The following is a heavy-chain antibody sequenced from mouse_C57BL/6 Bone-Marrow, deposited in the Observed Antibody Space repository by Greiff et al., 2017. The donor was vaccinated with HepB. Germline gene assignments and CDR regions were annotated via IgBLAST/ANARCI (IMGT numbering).Heavy chain of an antibody. CDR3: ARALRSYYFDY. D-gene: IGHD1-1*01. CDR2: INPNNGGT. Sequence: EVQLQQSGPELVKPGASVKISCKASGYTFTDYYMNWVKQSHGKSLEWIGDINPNNGGTSYNQKFKGKATLTVDKSSSTAYMELRSLTSEDSAVYYCARALRSYYFDYWGQGTTLTVSS. J-gene: IGHJ2*01. CDR1: GYTFTDYY. V-gene: IGHV1-26*01.